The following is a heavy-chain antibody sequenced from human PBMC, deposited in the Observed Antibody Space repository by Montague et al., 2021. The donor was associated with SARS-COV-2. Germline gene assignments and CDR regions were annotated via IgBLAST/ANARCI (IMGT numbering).Heavy chain of an antibody. CDR3: ARDSSTRGWGYWYYGLDV. CDR2: IYTSGRT. Sequence: SETLSLTCGVSGGSINSYYWSWIRQPAGKGLEWIGRIYTSGRTNYSPSLKSRVTISVDTSRKHLSLKLTSVTAADTAVYYCARDSSTRGWGYWYYGLDVWGQGTTVTVSS. D-gene: IGHD2-2*01. V-gene: IGHV4-4*07. CDR1: GGSINSYY. J-gene: IGHJ6*02.